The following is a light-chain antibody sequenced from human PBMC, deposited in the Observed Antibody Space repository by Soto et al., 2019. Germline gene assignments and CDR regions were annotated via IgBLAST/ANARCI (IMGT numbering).Light chain of an antibody. J-gene: IGLJ2*01. CDR2: DVS. CDR1: SSDVGGYNY. CDR3: SLYKSSRTSV. Sequence: QSALTQPASVSGSPGQSITISCTGTSSDVGGYNYVSWYQQHPGKAPKLMIYDVSNRPSGVSNRFSGSKSGNTASLTISGLQAEGEAYYYCSLYKSSRTSVFGGGTKLTVL. V-gene: IGLV2-14*01.